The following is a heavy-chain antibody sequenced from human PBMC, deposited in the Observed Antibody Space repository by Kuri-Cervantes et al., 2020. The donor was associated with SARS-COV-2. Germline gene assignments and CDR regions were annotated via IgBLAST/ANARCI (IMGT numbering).Heavy chain of an antibody. CDR2: IIPNLGVT. D-gene: IGHD6-19*01. CDR3: ARDRSAWPFDY. Sequence: SVKVSCKASGVTFTRDTINWVRQAPGQGLEWMGRIIPNLGVTNYARKFQGRVTITADKSTNTAYMDLNSLTSEDTAVYYCARDRSAWPFDYWGQGTLVTVSS. V-gene: IGHV1-69*04. CDR1: GVTFTRDT. J-gene: IGHJ4*02.